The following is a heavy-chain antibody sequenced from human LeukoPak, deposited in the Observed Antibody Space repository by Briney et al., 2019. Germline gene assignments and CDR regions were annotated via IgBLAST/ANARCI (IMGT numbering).Heavy chain of an antibody. J-gene: IGHJ4*02. Sequence: GGSLRLSCAVSGFTFSTFAMGWVRQAPGKGLEWVAGITNNGGMRNYADSVKGRFTISRDNSRNTLYLQMNSLRAEDTAVYYCAKGAHYRPFYFDYWGQGALVTVSS. D-gene: IGHD3-10*01. CDR2: ITNNGGMR. V-gene: IGHV3-23*01. CDR1: GFTFSTFA. CDR3: AKGAHYRPFYFDY.